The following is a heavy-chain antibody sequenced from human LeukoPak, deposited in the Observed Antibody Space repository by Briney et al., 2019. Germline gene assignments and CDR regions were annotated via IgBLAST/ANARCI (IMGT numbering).Heavy chain of an antibody. J-gene: IGHJ4*02. CDR2: ISAYNGNT. CDR1: GYTCTSYG. D-gene: IGHD4-17*01. V-gene: IGHV1-18*01. CDR3: AQANDYGDDDY. Sequence: ASVKVSCKASGYTCTSYGISCVRQAPGQGLEWMGWISAYNGNTNYAQKLQGRVTMTTDTSTSTAYMELRSLRSDDTAVYYCAQANDYGDDDYWGQGTLVTVSS.